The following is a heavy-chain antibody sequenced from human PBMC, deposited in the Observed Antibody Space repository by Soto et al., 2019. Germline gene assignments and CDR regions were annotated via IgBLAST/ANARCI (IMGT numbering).Heavy chain of an antibody. CDR3: AREVRLLYGGWFDP. D-gene: IGHD2-2*02. CDR2: INAGNGNT. J-gene: IGHJ5*02. CDR1: GYTFTSYA. Sequence: QVQLVQSGAEVKKPGASVKVSCKASGYTFTSYAMHWVRQAPGQRLGWMGWINAGNGNTKYSQKFQGRVTITRDTAASTAYMGLSSLRSEDTAVYYCAREVRLLYGGWFDPCGQGPLVTVSS. V-gene: IGHV1-3*01.